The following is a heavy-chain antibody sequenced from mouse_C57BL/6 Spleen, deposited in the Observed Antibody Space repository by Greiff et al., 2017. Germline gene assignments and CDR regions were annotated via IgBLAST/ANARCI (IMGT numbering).Heavy chain of an antibody. Sequence: QVQLQQPGAELVKPGASVKLSCKASGYTFTSYWMHWVKQRPGQGLEWIGMIHPNSGSTNYNEKFKSKATLTVDKSSSTAYMQLSSLTSEDSAVYYCARDGDVNYWFAYWGRGTLVTVSA. J-gene: IGHJ3*01. CDR3: ARDGDVNYWFAY. CDR2: IHPNSGST. D-gene: IGHD2-1*01. CDR1: GYTFTSYW. V-gene: IGHV1-64*01.